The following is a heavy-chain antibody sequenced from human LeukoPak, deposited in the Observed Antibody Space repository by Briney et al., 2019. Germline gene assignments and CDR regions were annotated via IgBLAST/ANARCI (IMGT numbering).Heavy chain of an antibody. CDR2: INTNTGNP. Sequence: GASVKVSCKTSGYTFTGYYVHWVRQAPGQGLEWMGWINTNTGNPTYAQGFTGRFVFSLDTSVSTAYLQISSLKAEDTAVYCCARVVGCGGDCYSGISDYWGQGTLVTVSS. J-gene: IGHJ4*02. D-gene: IGHD2-21*02. V-gene: IGHV7-4-1*02. CDR1: GYTFTGYY. CDR3: ARVVGCGGDCYSGISDY.